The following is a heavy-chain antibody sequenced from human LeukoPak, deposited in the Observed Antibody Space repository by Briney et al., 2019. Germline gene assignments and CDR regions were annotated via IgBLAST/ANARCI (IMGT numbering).Heavy chain of an antibody. J-gene: IGHJ4*02. CDR3: AKDNYYGSSGYPDY. V-gene: IGHV3-23*01. CDR1: GFTFSSYA. D-gene: IGHD3-22*01. CDR2: ISGSGGST. Sequence: GGSLRLSCAASGFTFSSYAMSWVRQAPGKGLEWVSAISGSGGSTYYADSVKGRFTISRDNSKNTLYLQMNSLRAEDTAVYYCAKDNYYGSSGYPDYWGQGTLVTVSS.